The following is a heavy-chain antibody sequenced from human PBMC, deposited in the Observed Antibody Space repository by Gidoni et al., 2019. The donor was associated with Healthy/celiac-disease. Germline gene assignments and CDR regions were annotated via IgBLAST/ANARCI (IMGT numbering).Heavy chain of an antibody. CDR3: ARCSGGSCHQAGWFDP. D-gene: IGHD2-15*01. CDR1: GCTFSSYA. V-gene: IGHV1-69*01. Sequence: QVQLAQSAAEVTNPGSAFKVSCKASGCTFSSYAISWVRQATGQGLEWMGGIIPNFGTANYAQKFQGRVTITADESTSTAYMELSSLRAEDTAVYYCARCSGGSCHQAGWFDPWGQGTLVTVSS. J-gene: IGHJ5*02. CDR2: IIPNFGTA.